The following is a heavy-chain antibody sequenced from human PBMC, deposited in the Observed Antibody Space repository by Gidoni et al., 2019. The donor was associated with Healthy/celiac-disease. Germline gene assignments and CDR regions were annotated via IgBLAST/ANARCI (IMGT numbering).Heavy chain of an antibody. CDR1: GGSISSSNW. CDR3: ARERGPRITMVRGVMDY. V-gene: IGHV4-4*02. J-gene: IGHJ4*02. D-gene: IGHD3-10*01. Sequence: QVQLQESGPGLVKLSGTLSLTCAVSGGSISSSNWWSWVRQPPGKGLEWIGEIYHSGSTNYNPSLKSRVTISVDKSKNQFSLKLSSVTAADTAVYYCARERGPRITMVRGVMDYWGQGTLVTVSS. CDR2: IYHSGST.